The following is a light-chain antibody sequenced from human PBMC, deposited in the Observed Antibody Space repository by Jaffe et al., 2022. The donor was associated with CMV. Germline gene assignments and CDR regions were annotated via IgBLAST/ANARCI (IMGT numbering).Light chain of an antibody. J-gene: IGLJ2*01. CDR2: TYN. Sequence: QSVLTQPPSASGTPGQRITISCSGSSSNIGSNVVNWYQRIPGAAPKLLIYTYNRRPSGVPGRFSGSKSGTSASLAISGLQSEDEADYFCAAWDDSLNGVVFGGGTKLTVL. CDR3: AAWDDSLNGVV. V-gene: IGLV1-44*01. CDR1: SSNIGSNV.